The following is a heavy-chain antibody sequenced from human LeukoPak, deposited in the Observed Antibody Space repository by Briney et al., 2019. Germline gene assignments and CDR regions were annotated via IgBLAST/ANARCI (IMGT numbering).Heavy chain of an antibody. CDR3: ARGPPWYFDL. V-gene: IGHV3-21*01. CDR2: ISSSSSYI. CDR1: VHTFNSYN. Sequence: GVSLRLSCAASVHTFNSYNMNWVRHAPGKGLECVSSISSSSSYIYYADSVKRRFTISRDNAKNTLYLQMNSLTAEDTAVYYCARGPPWYFDLWGRGTLVTVSS. D-gene: IGHD6-25*01. J-gene: IGHJ2*01.